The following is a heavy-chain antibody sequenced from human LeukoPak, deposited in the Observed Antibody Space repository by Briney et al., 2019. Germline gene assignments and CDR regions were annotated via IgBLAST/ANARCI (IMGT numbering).Heavy chain of an antibody. CDR3: ARAGVRSGWYVN. J-gene: IGHJ4*02. CDR1: GYTFTGYY. D-gene: IGHD6-19*01. CDR2: INPNSGGT. V-gene: IGHV1-2*02. Sequence: GASVKGSCKASGYTFTGYYMHWGRQAPGQGLECMGWINPNSGGTNYAQKFQGRVTMTRDTSISTAYMELSRLRSDDTAGYYCARAGVRSGWYVNWGQGTLVTVSS.